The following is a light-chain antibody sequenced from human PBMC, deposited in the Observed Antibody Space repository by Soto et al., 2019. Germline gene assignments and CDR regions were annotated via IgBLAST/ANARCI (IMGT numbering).Light chain of an antibody. CDR2: EVS. J-gene: IGLJ1*01. V-gene: IGLV2-14*01. CDR1: SIDVGGYNY. Sequence: SALTQPASVSGCPGQSMTSSGTVTSIDVGGYNYVSWYQQHPGRAPKLMIYEVSNRPSGASNRFSGSKSGNTASLTISGLQAEDEADYYCSSYTSITTRVFGTGTKVTVL. CDR3: SSYTSITTRV.